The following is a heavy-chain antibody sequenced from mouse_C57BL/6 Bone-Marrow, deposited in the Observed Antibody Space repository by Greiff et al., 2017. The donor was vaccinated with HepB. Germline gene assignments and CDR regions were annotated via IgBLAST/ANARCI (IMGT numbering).Heavy chain of an antibody. Sequence: VQLQQPGAELVRPGSSVKLSCKASGYTFTSYWMDWVKQRPGQGLEWIGNIYPSDSETHYNQKFKDKATLTVDKSSSTAYMQLSSLTSEDSAVYYCARGCTTAAVSYWGQGTLVTVSA. J-gene: IGHJ3*01. V-gene: IGHV1-61*01. CDR1: GYTFTSYW. D-gene: IGHD1-2*01. CDR3: ARGCTTAAVSY. CDR2: IYPSDSET.